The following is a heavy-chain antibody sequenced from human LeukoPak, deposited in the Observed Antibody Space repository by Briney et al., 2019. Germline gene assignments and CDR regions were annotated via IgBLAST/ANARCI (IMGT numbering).Heavy chain of an antibody. Sequence: SETLSLTCTVSGGSISSGGYYWSWIRQHPGKGLERIGYIYYSGSTYYNPSLKSRVTISVDTSKNQFSLKLSSVTAADTAVYYCARGRPYCSSTSCYRGGGYFDYWGQGTLVTVSS. CDR2: IYYSGST. CDR3: ARGRPYCSSTSCYRGGGYFDY. J-gene: IGHJ4*02. D-gene: IGHD2-2*02. V-gene: IGHV4-31*03. CDR1: GGSISSGGYY.